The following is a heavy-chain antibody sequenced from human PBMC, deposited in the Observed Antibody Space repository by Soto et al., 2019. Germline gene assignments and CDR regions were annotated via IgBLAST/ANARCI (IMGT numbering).Heavy chain of an antibody. CDR1: GGSFSGYY. Sequence: SDTLSLTCAVYGGSFSGYYWSWIRQPPGKGLEWIGEINHSGSTNYNPSLKSRVTISVDTSKNQFSLKLSSVTAADTAVYYCARGLKYSRSWFDPWGQGTLVTVSS. CDR3: ARGLKYSRSWFDP. CDR2: INHSGST. J-gene: IGHJ5*02. D-gene: IGHD6-13*01. V-gene: IGHV4-34*01.